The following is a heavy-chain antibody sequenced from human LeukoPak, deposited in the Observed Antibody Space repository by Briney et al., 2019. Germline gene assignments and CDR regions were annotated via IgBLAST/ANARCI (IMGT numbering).Heavy chain of an antibody. J-gene: IGHJ4*02. Sequence: SETLSLTCTVSGGSISSYYWSWIRQPPGKGLEWMGYIYYSGSTNYNPSLKSRVTISVDTSKNQFSLKLSSVTAADTAVYYCARGGAQEWLVPLNLEYWGQGTLVTVSS. V-gene: IGHV4-59*01. CDR3: ARGGAQEWLVPLNLEY. D-gene: IGHD6-19*01. CDR1: GGSISSYY. CDR2: IYYSGST.